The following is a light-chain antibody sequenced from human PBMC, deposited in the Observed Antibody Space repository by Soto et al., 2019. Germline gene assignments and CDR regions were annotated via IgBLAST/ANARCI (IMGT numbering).Light chain of an antibody. Sequence: QSVLTQPASVSGSPGQSITISCTGTSSDVGYDYVSWYQQYPGKVPKLLIYEVSNRPSGVSNRFSGSKSGNTASLTISGLQAEDEADYYCSAYTSSSTYVFGGGTQLTVL. CDR2: EVS. CDR1: SSDVGYDY. V-gene: IGLV2-14*01. CDR3: SAYTSSSTYV. J-gene: IGLJ7*01.